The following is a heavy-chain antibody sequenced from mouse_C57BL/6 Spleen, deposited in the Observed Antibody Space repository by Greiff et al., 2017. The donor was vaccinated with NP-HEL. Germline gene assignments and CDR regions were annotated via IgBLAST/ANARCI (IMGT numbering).Heavy chain of an antibody. Sequence: QVQLQQPGAELVKPGASVKMSCKASGYTFTSYWITWVKQRPGQGLEWIGDIYPGSGSTNYNEKFKSKATLTVDTSSSTAYMQRSSLTAEDSAVDYCARKGGNFDYWGQGTTLTVSS. CDR3: ARKGGNFDY. V-gene: IGHV1-55*01. CDR2: IYPGSGST. J-gene: IGHJ2*01. CDR1: GYTFTSYW.